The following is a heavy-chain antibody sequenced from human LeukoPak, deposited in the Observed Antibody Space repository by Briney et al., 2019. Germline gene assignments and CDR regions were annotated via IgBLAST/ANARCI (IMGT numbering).Heavy chain of an antibody. D-gene: IGHD1-1*01. V-gene: IGHV3-21*01. J-gene: IGHJ4*02. Sequence: GGSLRPSCGACGFTFSSYSMNWVAQARGKGWEGVSYISSSSSYIYYAESVKGRFTISRDNAKNSLYLQMNSLRAEDTAVYYCARDIQVWGQGTLVTVSS. CDR1: GFTFSSYS. CDR3: ARDIQV. CDR2: ISSSSSYI.